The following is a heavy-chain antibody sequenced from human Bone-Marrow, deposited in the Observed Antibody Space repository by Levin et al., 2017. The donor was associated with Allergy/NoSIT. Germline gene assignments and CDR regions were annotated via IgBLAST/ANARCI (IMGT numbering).Heavy chain of an antibody. D-gene: IGHD3-3*01. CDR3: ATDLYDFDLWYAPSGAFEL. CDR1: GFTFTVAW. Sequence: RTGGSLRLSCATSGFTFTVAWMNWVRQAPGKGLEWVGRITRKSEGGATDYAAPVKGRFTISRDDSKNTLYLQMNSLKTEDTGVYYCATDLYDFDLWYAPSGAFELWGRGTKVTVSS. V-gene: IGHV3-15*05. CDR2: ITRKSEGGAT. J-gene: IGHJ3*01.